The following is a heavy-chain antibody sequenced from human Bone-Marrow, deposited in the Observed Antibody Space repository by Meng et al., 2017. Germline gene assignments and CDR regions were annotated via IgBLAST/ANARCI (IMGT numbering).Heavy chain of an antibody. CDR2: IYPDDSRT. D-gene: IGHD4-23*01. J-gene: IGHJ4*02. CDR1: GYNFYGYW. V-gene: IGHV5-51*01. CDR3: ARFGGPSFSNYYFDY. Sequence: KVSCKGSGYNFYGYWIGWVRQRPGKGLEWMGLIYPDDSRTTYSPSFQGQATMSADKSISTAYLQWSSLTASDTATYYCARFGGPSFSNYYFDYWGQGTLVTVSS.